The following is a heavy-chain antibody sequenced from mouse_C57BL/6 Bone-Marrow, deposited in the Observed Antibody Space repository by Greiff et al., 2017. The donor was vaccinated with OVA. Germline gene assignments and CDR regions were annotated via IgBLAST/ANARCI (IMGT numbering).Heavy chain of an antibody. Sequence: EVHLVESGAELVRPGASVKLSCTASGFNIKDDYMHWVKQRPEQGLEWIGWIDPENGDTEYASKFQGKATITADTSSNTAYLQLSSLTSEDTAVYYCIYGSSYGAYWGQGTLVTVSA. J-gene: IGHJ3*01. CDR1: GFNIKDDY. D-gene: IGHD1-1*01. V-gene: IGHV14-4*01. CDR3: IYGSSYGAY. CDR2: IDPENGDT.